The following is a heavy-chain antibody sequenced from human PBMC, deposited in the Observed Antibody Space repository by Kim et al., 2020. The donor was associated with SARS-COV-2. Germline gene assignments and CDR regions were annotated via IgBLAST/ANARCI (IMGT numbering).Heavy chain of an antibody. J-gene: IGHJ6*03. CDR3: AKDIGVTTNYYFYYYMDV. V-gene: IGHV3-43*01. D-gene: IGHD1-1*01. Sequence: KVRFTISRDNSKNSLYLQMNSLRTEDTALYYCAKDIGVTTNYYFYYYMDVWGKGTTVTVSS.